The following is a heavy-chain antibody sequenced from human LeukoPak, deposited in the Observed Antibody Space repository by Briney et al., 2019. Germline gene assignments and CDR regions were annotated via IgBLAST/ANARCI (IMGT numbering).Heavy chain of an antibody. CDR2: IYYSGST. Sequence: SEALSLTCTVSGGSISSYYWSWIRQPPGKGLEWIGYIYYSGSTNYNPSLKSRVTISVDTSKNQFSLKLSSVTAADTAVYYCARVGYYYGSGSYPDAFDIWGQGTMVTVSS. J-gene: IGHJ3*02. D-gene: IGHD3-10*01. CDR3: ARVGYYYGSGSYPDAFDI. CDR1: GGSISSYY. V-gene: IGHV4-59*01.